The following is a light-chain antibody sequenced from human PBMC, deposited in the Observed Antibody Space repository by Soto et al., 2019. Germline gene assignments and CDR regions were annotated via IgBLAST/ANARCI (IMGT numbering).Light chain of an antibody. J-gene: IGKJ1*01. CDR2: WAS. CDR3: QQYYSTPLA. Sequence: DIVMTQSPDSLAVSLGERATINCKSSQSVLYSSNNKNYLAWYQQKPRQPPKLLIYWASTRESGVPDRFSGSGSGTDFTLTISILQAEDEAVYYYQQYYSTPLAFGQGTKVEIK. CDR1: QSVLYSSNNKNY. V-gene: IGKV4-1*01.